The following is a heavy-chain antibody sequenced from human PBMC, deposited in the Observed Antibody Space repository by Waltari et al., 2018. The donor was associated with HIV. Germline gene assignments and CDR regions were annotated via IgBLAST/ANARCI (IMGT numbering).Heavy chain of an antibody. J-gene: IGHJ3*01. D-gene: IGHD3-10*01. Sequence: EESLVESGGTKVKSGGSLIISCTASGFPFSSHWMHWVRHTPGTGLVWISRINNDGSEKRYADFGRARFTTSRDNAKNKRFLDMTSLSGEDSGVYFCVRDVAVIHYGVYYSALDVWGPGTTVVVSS. V-gene: IGHV3-74*01. CDR3: VRDVAVIHYGVYYSALDV. CDR2: INNDGSEK. CDR1: GFPFSSHW.